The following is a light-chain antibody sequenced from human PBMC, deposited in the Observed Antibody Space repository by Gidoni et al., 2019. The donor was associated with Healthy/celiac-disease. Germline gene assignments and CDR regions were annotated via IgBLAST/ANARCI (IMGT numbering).Light chain of an antibody. CDR3: ISYTSSSTPVV. Sequence: QPALTQPASVSGSPGQSITISCTGTSSDVGGYNYVSWYQQHPGKAPKLMIYDVSNRPSGVSNRFSGSKSGNTASLTISGLQAEDEADYYCISYTSSSTPVVFGGGTKLTVL. CDR1: SSDVGGYNY. CDR2: DVS. J-gene: IGLJ2*01. V-gene: IGLV2-14*01.